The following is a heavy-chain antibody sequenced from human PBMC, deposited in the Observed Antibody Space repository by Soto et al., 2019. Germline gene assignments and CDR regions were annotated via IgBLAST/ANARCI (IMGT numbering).Heavy chain of an antibody. Sequence: QVQLVESGGGVAQPGRSLRLSCAASGFTFSSYGMHWVRQAPGKGLEWVAVISYDGSNKYYADSVKGRFTISRDNSKNTLYLQMNSLRAEDTAVYYCAKDALDIVVVVAATSSYYYMDVWGKGTTVTVSS. CDR2: ISYDGSNK. D-gene: IGHD2-15*01. J-gene: IGHJ6*03. CDR3: AKDALDIVVVVAATSSYYYMDV. V-gene: IGHV3-30*18. CDR1: GFTFSSYG.